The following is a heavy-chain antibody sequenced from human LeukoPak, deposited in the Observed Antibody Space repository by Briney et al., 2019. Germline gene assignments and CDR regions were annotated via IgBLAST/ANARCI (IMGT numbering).Heavy chain of an antibody. D-gene: IGHD6-6*01. J-gene: IGHJ4*02. CDR2: INHSGST. CDR1: GGSFSGYY. Sequence: SETLSLTCAVYGGSFSGYYWSWIRQPPGKGLEWIGEINHSGSTNYNPSLKNRVTISVDTSKNQFSLKLSSVTAADTAVYYCARHNRIAARFDYWGQGTLVTVSS. CDR3: ARHNRIAARFDY. V-gene: IGHV4-34*01.